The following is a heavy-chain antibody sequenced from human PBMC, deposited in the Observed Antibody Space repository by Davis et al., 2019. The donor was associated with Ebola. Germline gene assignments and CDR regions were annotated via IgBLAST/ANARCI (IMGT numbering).Heavy chain of an antibody. CDR2: INHSGST. Sequence: ESLKISCAASGFTFYRYEMNWIRQPPGKGLEWIGEINHSGSTNYNPSLKSRVTISVDTSKNQFSLKLSSVTAADTAVYYCARGPRSWYNYGMDVWGQGTTVTVSS. V-gene: IGHV4-34*01. CDR3: ARGPRSWYNYGMDV. D-gene: IGHD6-13*01. CDR1: GFTFYRYE. J-gene: IGHJ6*02.